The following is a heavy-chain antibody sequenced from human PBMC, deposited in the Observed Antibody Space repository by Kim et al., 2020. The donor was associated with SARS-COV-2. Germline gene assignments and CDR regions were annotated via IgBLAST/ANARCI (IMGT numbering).Heavy chain of an antibody. D-gene: IGHD3-10*01. CDR2: FDPEDGET. Sequence: ASVKVSCKVSGYTLTELSMHWVRQAPGKGLEWMGGFDPEDGETIYAQKFQGRVTMTEDTSTDTAYMELSSLRSEDTAVYYCATVRPRERILWFLALWGQGTLVTVSS. J-gene: IGHJ4*02. V-gene: IGHV1-24*01. CDR1: GYTLTELS. CDR3: ATVRPRERILWFLAL.